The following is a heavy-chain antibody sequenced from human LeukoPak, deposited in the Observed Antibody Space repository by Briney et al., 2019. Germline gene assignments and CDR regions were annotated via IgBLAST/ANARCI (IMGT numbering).Heavy chain of an antibody. Sequence: GGSLRLSCAASGFTFRSYGMSGVRQAPGKGRGGVSAISGSGGSTYYADSVKGRFTISRDNSKNTLYLQMNSLRAEDTAVYYCAKDTAMVTPHFDYWGQGTLVTVSS. CDR2: ISGSGGST. CDR3: AKDTAMVTPHFDY. V-gene: IGHV3-23*01. D-gene: IGHD5-18*01. J-gene: IGHJ4*02. CDR1: GFTFRSYG.